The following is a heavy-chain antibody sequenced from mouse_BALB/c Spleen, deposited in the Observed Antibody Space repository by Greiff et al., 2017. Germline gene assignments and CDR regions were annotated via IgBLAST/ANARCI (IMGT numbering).Heavy chain of an antibody. V-gene: IGHV5-6*02. J-gene: IGHJ4*01. Sequence: DVKLVESGGDLVKPGGSLKLSCAASGFTFSSYGMSWVRQTPDKRLEWVATISSGGSYTYYPDSVKGRFTISRDNAKNTLYLQMSSLKSEDTAMYYCARKGLYSADYWGQGTSVTVSS. CDR2: ISSGGSYT. D-gene: IGHD2-12*01. CDR3: ARKGLYSADY. CDR1: GFTFSSYG.